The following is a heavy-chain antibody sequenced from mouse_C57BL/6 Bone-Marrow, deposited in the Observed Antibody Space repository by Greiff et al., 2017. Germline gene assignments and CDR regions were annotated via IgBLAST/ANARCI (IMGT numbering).Heavy chain of an antibody. CDR1: GYTFTSYW. D-gene: IGHD1-2*01. Sequence: VQLQQPGAELVRPGTSVKLSCKASGYTFTSYWMHWVKQRPGQGLEWIGVIDPSDSSTNYNQKFKGKATLTVDTSSSTAYMQLSSLTSEDSAVYYCARLLRRWYFDVWGTGTTVTVSS. CDR2: IDPSDSST. V-gene: IGHV1-59*01. CDR3: ARLLRRWYFDV. J-gene: IGHJ1*03.